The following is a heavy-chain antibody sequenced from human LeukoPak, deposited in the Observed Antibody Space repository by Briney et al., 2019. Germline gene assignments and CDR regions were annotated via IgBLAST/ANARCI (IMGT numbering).Heavy chain of an antibody. J-gene: IGHJ4*02. CDR2: INHSGST. Sequence: PSETLSLTCAVYGGSFSGCYWSWIRQPPGKGLEWIGEINHSGSTNYNPSLKSRVTISVDTSKNQFSLKLSSVTAADTAVYYCAIYRGYCSGGSCYKLDYWGQGTLVTVSS. D-gene: IGHD2-15*01. CDR3: AIYRGYCSGGSCYKLDY. V-gene: IGHV4-34*01. CDR1: GGSFSGCY.